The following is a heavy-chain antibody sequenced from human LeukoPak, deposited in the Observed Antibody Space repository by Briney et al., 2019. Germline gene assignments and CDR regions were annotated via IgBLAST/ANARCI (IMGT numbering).Heavy chain of an antibody. CDR2: IYYSGST. V-gene: IGHV4-59*01. J-gene: IGHJ4*02. Sequence: SETLSLTRTVSGGSISSYYWSWIRQPPGKGLEWIGYIYYSGSTNYNPSLKSRVTISVDTSKNQFSLKLSSVTAADTAVYYCARAPSGYNAYFDYWGQGTLVTVSS. D-gene: IGHD3-22*01. CDR3: ARAPSGYNAYFDY. CDR1: GGSISSYY.